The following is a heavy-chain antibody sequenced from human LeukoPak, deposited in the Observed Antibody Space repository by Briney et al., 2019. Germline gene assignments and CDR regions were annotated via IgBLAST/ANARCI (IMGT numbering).Heavy chain of an antibody. J-gene: IGHJ4*02. V-gene: IGHV3-7*03. CDR3: AKNLDGVATYFDY. D-gene: IGHD5-12*01. Sequence: TGGSLRLSCAASGFTFSSYWMSWVRQAPGKGLEWVANIKQDGSEKYYVDSVKGRFTISRDNSKNTLYLQMDSLRAEDTAVYHCAKNLDGVATYFDYWGQGTLVTVSS. CDR2: IKQDGSEK. CDR1: GFTFSSYW.